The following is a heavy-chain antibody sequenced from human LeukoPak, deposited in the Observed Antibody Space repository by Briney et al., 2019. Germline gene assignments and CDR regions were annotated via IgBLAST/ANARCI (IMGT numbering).Heavy chain of an antibody. CDR1: GGSFSGYY. CDR2: INHSGST. J-gene: IGHJ1*01. CDR3: AEATGEAAAARH. D-gene: IGHD6-25*01. Sequence: SETLSLTCAVYGGSFSGYYWSWVRQPPGKGLEGIGEINHSGSTNYNPSLKSRVTISVDTSKNQFSLKLSSVTAADTAVYYCAEATGEAAAARHWGPGTLVTVSS. V-gene: IGHV4-34*01.